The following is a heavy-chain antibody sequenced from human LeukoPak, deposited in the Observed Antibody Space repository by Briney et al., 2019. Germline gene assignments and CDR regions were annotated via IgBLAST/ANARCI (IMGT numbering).Heavy chain of an antibody. CDR2: IYHSGST. J-gene: IGHJ4*02. Sequence: SETLSLTCAVSGYSISSGYYWGWIRQPPGKGLEWIGSIYHSGSTYYNPSLKSRVTISVDTSKNQFSLKLSSVTAADTAVYYCARTAVAGMEAVDYWGQGTLVTVSS. D-gene: IGHD6-19*01. CDR1: GYSISSGYY. CDR3: ARTAVAGMEAVDY. V-gene: IGHV4-38-2*01.